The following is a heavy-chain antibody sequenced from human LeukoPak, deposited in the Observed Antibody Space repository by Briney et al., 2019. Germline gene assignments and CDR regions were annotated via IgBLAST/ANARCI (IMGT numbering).Heavy chain of an antibody. CDR3: ARELAKWYSGWVDWYFDL. D-gene: IGHD6-19*01. Sequence: PSETLSLTCTVSGGSIGDYYWSWIRQPPGKGLEWIRYIHYSGSTNHNPSLRSRVTISVDTSKNQFSLKLSSVTAADTAVYYCARELAKWYSGWVDWYFDLWGRGTLVTVSS. CDR1: GGSIGDYY. J-gene: IGHJ2*01. CDR2: IHYSGST. V-gene: IGHV4-59*01.